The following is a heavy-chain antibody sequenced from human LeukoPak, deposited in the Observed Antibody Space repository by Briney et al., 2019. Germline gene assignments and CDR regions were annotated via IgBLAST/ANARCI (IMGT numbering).Heavy chain of an antibody. Sequence: ASVKVSCKASGYTFTSYGISWVRQAPGQGLEWMGWISAYNGNTNYAQKLQGRVTMTTDTSTSTAYMELRSLRSDDTAVYYCAGDYYGSGSYYRSALGYWGQGTLVTVSS. CDR2: ISAYNGNT. CDR3: AGDYYGSGSYYRSALGY. V-gene: IGHV1-18*01. J-gene: IGHJ4*02. CDR1: GYTFTSYG. D-gene: IGHD3-10*01.